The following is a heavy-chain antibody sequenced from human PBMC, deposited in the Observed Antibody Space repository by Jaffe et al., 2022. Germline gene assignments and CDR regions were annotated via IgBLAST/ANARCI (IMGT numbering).Heavy chain of an antibody. D-gene: IGHD2-15*01. CDR2: IRYDGSNK. V-gene: IGHV3-30*02. Sequence: QVQLVESGGGVVQPGGSLRLSCAASGFTFSSYGMHWVRQAPGKGLEWVAFIRYDGSNKYYADSVKGRFTISRDNSKNTLYLQMNSLRAEDTAVYYCAKERGRYCSGGSCRGYFDYWGQGTLVTVSS. CDR3: AKERGRYCSGGSCRGYFDY. J-gene: IGHJ4*02. CDR1: GFTFSSYG.